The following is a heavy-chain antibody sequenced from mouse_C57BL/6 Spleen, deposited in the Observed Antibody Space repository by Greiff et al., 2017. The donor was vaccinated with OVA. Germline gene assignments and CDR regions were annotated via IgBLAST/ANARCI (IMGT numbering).Heavy chain of an antibody. CDR3: TREGWDDAMDY. J-gene: IGHJ4*01. CDR2: ISSGGDYI. Sequence: EVQGVESGEGLVKPGGSLKLSCAASGFTFRSYALSWVRHTPEKRLEWVSYISSGGDYIYYADTVKCRFTISRDNARNTLYLQMSSLKSEDTAMYYCTREGWDDAMDYWGQRTSVTVSS. CDR1: GFTFRSYA. D-gene: IGHD4-1*01. V-gene: IGHV5-9-1*02.